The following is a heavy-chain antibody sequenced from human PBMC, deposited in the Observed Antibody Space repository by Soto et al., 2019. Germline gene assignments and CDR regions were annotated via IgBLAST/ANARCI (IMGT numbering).Heavy chain of an antibody. Sequence: SETLSLTCSVSGDSIRGGGHYWNWIRQFPGKGLEWIGYVYHSGSTHYNPSLRGRLTISIDTSKNQLSLRLISVTAADTALYYCARDTGLAPTVWGYWGHGTQVTVSS. D-gene: IGHD7-27*01. CDR2: VYHSGST. CDR1: GDSIRGGGHY. J-gene: IGHJ4*03. CDR3: ARDTGLAPTVWGY. V-gene: IGHV4-31*03.